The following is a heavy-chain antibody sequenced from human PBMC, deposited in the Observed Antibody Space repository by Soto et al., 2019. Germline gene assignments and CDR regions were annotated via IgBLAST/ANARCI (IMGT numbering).Heavy chain of an antibody. J-gene: IGHJ6*02. CDR2: ISTYNGNT. CDR3: ARDRPTSSIRARDYYYAMDV. V-gene: IGHV1-18*01. Sequence: QVQLVQSGAEVKKPGASVKVSCKASGYSFITYGISWVRQAPGQGLEWMGWISTYNGNTNYAQKLQGRITMTTVTSTTTGYMELRSLRSDDTAVYYCARDRPTSSIRARDYYYAMDVWGQGTTVTVSS. D-gene: IGHD6-6*01. CDR1: GYSFITYG.